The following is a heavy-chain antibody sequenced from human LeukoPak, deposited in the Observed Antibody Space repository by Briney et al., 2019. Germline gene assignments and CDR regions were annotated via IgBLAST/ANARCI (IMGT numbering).Heavy chain of an antibody. D-gene: IGHD3-22*01. CDR1: GYSFTSYW. CDR3: ARPPHYYDSSGYRALSFDY. Sequence: GESLKISCKGSGYSFTSYWIGWVRQMPGKGLEWMGIIYPGDSDTRYSPSFQGQVTISADKSISTAYLQWSSLKASDTAMHYCARPPHYYDSSGYRALSFDYWGQGTLVTVSS. CDR2: IYPGDSDT. J-gene: IGHJ4*02. V-gene: IGHV5-51*01.